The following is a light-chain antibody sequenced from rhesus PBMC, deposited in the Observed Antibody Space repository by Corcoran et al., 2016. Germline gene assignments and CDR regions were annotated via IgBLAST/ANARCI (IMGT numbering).Light chain of an antibody. V-gene: IGKV1-66*01. J-gene: IGKJ4*01. Sequence: DIQMTQSPSSLSASVGDTVTITCRASQDINNYFSWYQQKPGKAPKPLLYFSSSLETGVPSRCSGSGSGTEYTLTISSLQPEDIATYYCQQYNSSPLTFGVGTEVEIK. CDR3: QQYNSSPLT. CDR2: FSS. CDR1: QDINNY.